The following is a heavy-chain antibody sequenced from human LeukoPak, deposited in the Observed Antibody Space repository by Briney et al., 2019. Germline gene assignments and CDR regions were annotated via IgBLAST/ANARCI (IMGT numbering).Heavy chain of an antibody. CDR3: AKDAHYYFDY. CDR1: GFPFRPFS. Sequence: GALRLSFADPGFPFRPFSLNLVPPAPGEGVEWLSYISGTSNTIYYADSVKGRFTISRDNSKNTLYLQMNSLRAEDTAVYYCAKDAHYYFDYWGQGTLVTVSS. V-gene: IGHV3-48*01. CDR2: ISGTSNTI. J-gene: IGHJ4*02.